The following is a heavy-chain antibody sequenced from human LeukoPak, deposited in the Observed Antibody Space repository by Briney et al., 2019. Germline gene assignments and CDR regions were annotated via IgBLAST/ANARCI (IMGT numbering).Heavy chain of an antibody. J-gene: IGHJ6*02. D-gene: IGHD6-19*01. CDR2: INHSGST. Sequence: SETLSLTCAVYGGSFSGYYWSWIRQPPGKGLEWIGEINHSGSTNYNPSLKSRVTISVDTSKNQFSLKLSSVTAAGTAVYYCARVGSSGWYGYYYYGMDVWGQGTTVTVSS. CDR1: GGSFSGYY. V-gene: IGHV4-34*01. CDR3: ARVGSSGWYGYYYYGMDV.